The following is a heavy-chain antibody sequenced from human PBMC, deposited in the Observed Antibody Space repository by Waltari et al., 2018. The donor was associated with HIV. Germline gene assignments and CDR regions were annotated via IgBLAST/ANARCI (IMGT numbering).Heavy chain of an antibody. CDR1: GFTFCNAW. D-gene: IGHD3-10*01. V-gene: IGHV3-15*01. Sequence: EVQLVESGGGLVKPGGSLRLSCAASGFTFCNAWMSCVSQAPGKGLEWGGRIKSKTDGGTTAYAAPVKGRFTISRHDSKNTLYLQMNSLKTEDTAVYYCTTGRPRFVAYWYFDLWGRGTLVTVSS. J-gene: IGHJ2*01. CDR3: TTGRPRFVAYWYFDL. CDR2: IKSKTDGGTT.